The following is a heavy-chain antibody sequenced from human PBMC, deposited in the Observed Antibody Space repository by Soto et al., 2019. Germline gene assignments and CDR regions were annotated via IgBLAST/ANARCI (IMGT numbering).Heavy chain of an antibody. Sequence: EVQLLESGGGLVQPGGSLRLSWAASGFTFSTYAMSWVRQAPGKGLEWVSTIDNSGGITYYADSVKGRFTISRDNSKNTLYLQMNSLRAEDTAVYYCAKGGYNYGFLFDCWGQGTLVTVSS. V-gene: IGHV3-23*05. D-gene: IGHD5-18*01. CDR1: GFTFSTYA. CDR2: IDNSGGIT. CDR3: AKGGYNYGFLFDC. J-gene: IGHJ4*02.